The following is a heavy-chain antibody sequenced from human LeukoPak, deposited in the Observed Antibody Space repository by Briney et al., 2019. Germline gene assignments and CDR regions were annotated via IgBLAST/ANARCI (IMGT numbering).Heavy chain of an antibody. D-gene: IGHD2-21*02. V-gene: IGHV4-34*01. CDR3: ARDLASCAGDCYSDGFDY. CDR2: INHSGST. Sequence: SETLSLTCAVYGGSFSGYYWSWIRQPPGKGLEWIGEINHSGSTNYNPSLRSRVIVSVDTSKNHFSLKMSSVTAADTAVYYCARDLASCAGDCYSDGFDYWGQGTLVTVSS. CDR1: GGSFSGYY. J-gene: IGHJ4*02.